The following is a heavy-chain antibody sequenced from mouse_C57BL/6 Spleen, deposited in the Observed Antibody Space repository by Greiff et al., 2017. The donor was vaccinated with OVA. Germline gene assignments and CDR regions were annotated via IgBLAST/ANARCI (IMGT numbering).Heavy chain of an antibody. Sequence: EVHLVESGGGLVKPGGSLKLSCAASGFTFSDYGMHWVRQAPEKGLEWVAYISSGSSTIYYADTVKGRFTISRDNAKNTLFLQMTSLRSEDTAMYYCARHYYGSSYEDAMDYWGQGTSVTVSS. CDR3: ARHYYGSSYEDAMDY. D-gene: IGHD1-1*01. CDR1: GFTFSDYG. CDR2: ISSGSSTI. V-gene: IGHV5-17*01. J-gene: IGHJ4*01.